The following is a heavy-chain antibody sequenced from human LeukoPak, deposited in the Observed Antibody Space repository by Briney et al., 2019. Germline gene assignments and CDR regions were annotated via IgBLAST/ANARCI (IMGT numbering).Heavy chain of an antibody. V-gene: IGHV3-7*01. CDR3: ARDNWSGIGFYFDY. Sequence: QAGGSLRLSCAASGFTFSSYWMSWVRQAPGKGLEWVANIKQDGSEKYYVDSVKGRFTISRDNAKNSLYLQMNSLRAEDTAVYYCARDNWSGIGFYFDYWGQGTLVTVSS. CDR2: IKQDGSEK. D-gene: IGHD6-13*01. CDR1: GFTFSSYW. J-gene: IGHJ4*02.